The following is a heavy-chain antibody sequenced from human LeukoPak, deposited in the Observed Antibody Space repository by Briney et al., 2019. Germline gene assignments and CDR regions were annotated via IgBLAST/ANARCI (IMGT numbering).Heavy chain of an antibody. Sequence: SQTLYGTCAVSGGAISSYYWNWIRQPPGKGLLWIGYIYYSGTTNYNPSLKSRVTISVDTSKNQFSLKLSSVTAADTAVYYCARGVYIAAAQYGYWGQGTLVTVSS. CDR2: IYYSGTT. J-gene: IGHJ4*02. CDR3: ARGVYIAAAQYGY. V-gene: IGHV4-59*01. CDR1: GGAISSYY. D-gene: IGHD6-13*01.